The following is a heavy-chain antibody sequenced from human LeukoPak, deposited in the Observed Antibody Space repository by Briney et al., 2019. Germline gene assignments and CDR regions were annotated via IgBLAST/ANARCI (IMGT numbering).Heavy chain of an antibody. D-gene: IGHD5-24*01. J-gene: IGHJ4*02. CDR3: AKVEMATIDFDY. V-gene: IGHV3-66*01. CDR1: GLTVSSNY. CDR2: IYSGGST. Sequence: GGSLRLSCAASGLTVSSNYMSWVRQAPGKGLEWVSVIYSGGSTYYAGSVKGRFTISRDNSKNTLYLQLNSLRAEDTAVYYCAKVEMATIDFDYWGQGPLVTVSS.